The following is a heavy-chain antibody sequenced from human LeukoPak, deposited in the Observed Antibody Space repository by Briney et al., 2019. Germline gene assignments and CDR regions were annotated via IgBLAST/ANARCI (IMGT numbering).Heavy chain of an antibody. CDR1: GYTFTSYD. D-gene: IGHD3-10*01. CDR3: ARALGDRQDNAFDI. Sequence: EASVKVSCKASGYTFTSYDINWVRQATGQGLEWMGWMNTNSGNTGYAQKFQGRVTITRNTSITTAYMELSSMRSDDTAVYYCARALGDRQDNAFDIWGQGTMVTVSS. V-gene: IGHV1-8*03. CDR2: MNTNSGNT. J-gene: IGHJ3*02.